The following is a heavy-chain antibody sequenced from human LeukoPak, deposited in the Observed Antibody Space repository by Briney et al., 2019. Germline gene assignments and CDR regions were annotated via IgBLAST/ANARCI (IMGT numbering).Heavy chain of an antibody. V-gene: IGHV3-23*01. J-gene: IGHJ3*01. D-gene: IGHD3-22*01. CDR3: ARKLYYGSSGYYAFDV. CDR2: LSDSGGRT. Sequence: GGSLRLSCAASGFTFSSYAMSWVRQAPGKGLEWVSALSDSGGRTYYANSVKGRFTISRDNSINTLYLHMNSLRAEDTAVYYCARKLYYGSSGYYAFDVWGQGTMVTVSS. CDR1: GFTFSSYA.